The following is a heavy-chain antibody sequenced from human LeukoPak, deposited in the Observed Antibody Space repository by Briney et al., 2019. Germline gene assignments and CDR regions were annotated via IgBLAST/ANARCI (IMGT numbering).Heavy chain of an antibody. D-gene: IGHD6-19*01. CDR1: GFIFSNYG. CDR3: ARVPFSSGWYDY. J-gene: IGHJ4*02. CDR2: ISSNGGTT. Sequence: GGSLRLSCAASGFIFSNYGMHWVRQAPGRGLEFVSRISSNGGTTYYADSLKGRFTISRDNSKNTVYLQMASLRPDDMAVYYCARVPFSSGWYDYWGQGTLVTVSS. V-gene: IGHV3-64*02.